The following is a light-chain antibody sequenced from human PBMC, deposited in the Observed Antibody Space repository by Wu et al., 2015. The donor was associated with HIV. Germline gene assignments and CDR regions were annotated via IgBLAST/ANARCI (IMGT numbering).Light chain of an antibody. CDR3: QQFNSYPLT. V-gene: IGKV1-13*02. J-gene: IGKJ4*01. Sequence: IQLTQSPSFLSASVGDRVTITCRASQGISSYLAWYQQKPGKAPKLLIYDASSLESGVPSRFSGSGSGTDFILTISSLQPEDFASYYCQQFNSYPLTFGGGTKVEIK. CDR1: QGISSY. CDR2: DAS.